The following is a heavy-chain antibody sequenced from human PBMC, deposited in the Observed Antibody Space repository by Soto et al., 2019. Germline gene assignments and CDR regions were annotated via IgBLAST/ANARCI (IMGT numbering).Heavy chain of an antibody. J-gene: IGHJ4*02. V-gene: IGHV1-2*02. CDR2: IDPRSGAS. CDR1: GYPFTDLY. D-gene: IGHD3-10*01. Sequence: ASVKVSCKPSGYPFTDLYIHWVRQAPGLGLEWMGWIDPRSGASRKTQRFQGRFTMTRDTSTNTVYMELSSLRSDDTAVYFRARDNYGPLDYWGQGTLVTVSS. CDR3: ARDNYGPLDY.